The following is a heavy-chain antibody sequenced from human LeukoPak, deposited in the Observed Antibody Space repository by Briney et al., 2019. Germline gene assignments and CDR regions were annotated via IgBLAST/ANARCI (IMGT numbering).Heavy chain of an antibody. J-gene: IGHJ5*02. CDR3: AKDRDIAAAATKDNWFDP. V-gene: IGHV3-23*01. CDR1: GFTFSSYA. D-gene: IGHD6-13*01. Sequence: GGSLRLSCAASGFTFSSYAMSWVRQAPGKGLEGVSAISGSGGSTYYADSVKGRFTISRDNSKNTLYLQMNSLRAEDTAVYYCAKDRDIAAAATKDNWFDPWGQGTLVTVSS. CDR2: ISGSGGST.